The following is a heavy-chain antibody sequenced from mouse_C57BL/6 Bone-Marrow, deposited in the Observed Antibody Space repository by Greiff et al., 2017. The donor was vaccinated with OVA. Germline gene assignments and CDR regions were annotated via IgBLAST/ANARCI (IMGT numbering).Heavy chain of an antibody. CDR3: ARPTGIYYDYDDFDV. CDR2: ISSGSSTI. V-gene: IGHV5-17*01. D-gene: IGHD2-4*01. J-gene: IGHJ1*03. Sequence: EVQRVESGGGLVKPGGSLKLSCAASGFTFSDYGMHWVRQAPEKGLEWVAYISSGSSTIYYADTVKGRFTISRDNAKNTLFLQMTSLRSEDTAMYYCARPTGIYYDYDDFDVWGTGTTVTVSS. CDR1: GFTFSDYG.